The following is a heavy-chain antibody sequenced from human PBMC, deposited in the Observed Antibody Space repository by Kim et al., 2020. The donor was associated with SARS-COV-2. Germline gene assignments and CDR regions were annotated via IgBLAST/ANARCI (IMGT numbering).Heavy chain of an antibody. CDR1: GGSFSGYY. V-gene: IGHV4-34*01. J-gene: IGHJ5*02. Sequence: SETLSLTCAVYGGSFSGYYWSWIRQPPGKGLEWIGEINHSGSTNYNPSLKSRVTISVDTSKNQFSLKQSSVTAADTAVYYCARRYYYGSGCLDPWGQGTLVTVSS. CDR3: ARRYYYGSGCLDP. D-gene: IGHD3-10*01. CDR2: INHSGST.